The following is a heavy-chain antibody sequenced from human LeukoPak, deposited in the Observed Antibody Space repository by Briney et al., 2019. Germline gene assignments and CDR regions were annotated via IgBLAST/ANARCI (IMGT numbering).Heavy chain of an antibody. CDR2: IYYSGNT. CDR3: ARDRATVDY. CDR1: GDSISSSNSY. V-gene: IGHV4-39*02. D-gene: IGHD1-26*01. J-gene: IGHJ4*02. Sequence: SETLSLTCTVSGDSISSSNSYWGWIRQPPGKGLEWIGSIYYSGNTYYNASLKSRVTISVDTSKNQFSLKLTSVTAADTAVYYCARDRATVDYWGQGTLVTVSS.